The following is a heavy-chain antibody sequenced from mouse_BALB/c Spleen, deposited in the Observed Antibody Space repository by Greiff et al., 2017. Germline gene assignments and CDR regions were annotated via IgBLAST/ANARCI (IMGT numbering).Heavy chain of an antibody. J-gene: IGHJ2*01. CDR3: ARGEFYDGYTGGYFDY. CDR2: INPYYGST. D-gene: IGHD2-3*01. Sequence: VQLQQTGPELVKPGASVKISCKASGYSFTDYIMLWVKQSHGKSLEWIGNINPYYGSTSYNLKFKGKATLTVDKSSSTAYMQLNSLTSEDSAVYYCARGEFYDGYTGGYFDYWGQGTTLTVSS. V-gene: IGHV1-39*01. CDR1: GYSFTDYI.